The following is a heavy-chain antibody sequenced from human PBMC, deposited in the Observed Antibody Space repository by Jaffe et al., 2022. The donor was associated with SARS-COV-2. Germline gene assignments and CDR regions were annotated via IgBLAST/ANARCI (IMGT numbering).Heavy chain of an antibody. V-gene: IGHV4-34*01. D-gene: IGHD6-13*01. CDR2: INHSGST. Sequence: QVQLQQWGAGLLKPSETLSLTCAVYGGSFSAYKWNWIRQPPGKGLEWIGEINHSGSTNYNPSLKSRVTISVDTSKNQFSLKVRSVTAADTAVYYCARVGVAAAGTLVYFYYYYMDVWGKGTTVTVSS. CDR3: ARVGVAAAGTLVYFYYYYMDV. CDR1: GGSFSAYK. J-gene: IGHJ6*03.